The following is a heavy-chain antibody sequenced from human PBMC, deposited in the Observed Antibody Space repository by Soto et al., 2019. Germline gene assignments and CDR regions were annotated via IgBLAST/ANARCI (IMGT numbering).Heavy chain of an antibody. CDR2: ISGSGGST. J-gene: IGHJ4*02. V-gene: IGHV3-23*01. Sequence: GGSLRLSCAASGFTFSSYAMSWVRQAPGKGLEWVSAISGSGGSTYYADSVKGRFTISRDNSKNTLYLQMNSLRAEDTAVYYCAKAPIVGATTALLYFDYWGQGTLVTVSS. CDR1: GFTFSSYA. D-gene: IGHD1-26*01. CDR3: AKAPIVGATTALLYFDY.